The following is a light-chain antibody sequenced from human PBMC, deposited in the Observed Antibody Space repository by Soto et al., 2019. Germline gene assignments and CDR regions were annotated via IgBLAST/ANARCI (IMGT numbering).Light chain of an antibody. CDR3: QQFNSYPRT. Sequence: DIQLTQSPSFLSASEGDRVTIACRASQGISNLLAWYQQKPGKAPKLLISFASTLQSGVPSRFTGSGSGTEFTRTISSRQPEDFATYYCQQFNSYPRTFGQGTKVEIK. J-gene: IGKJ1*01. V-gene: IGKV1-9*01. CDR2: FAS. CDR1: QGISNL.